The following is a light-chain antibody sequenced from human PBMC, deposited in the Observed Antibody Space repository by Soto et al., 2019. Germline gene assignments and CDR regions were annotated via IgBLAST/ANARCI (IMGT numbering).Light chain of an antibody. V-gene: IGKV1-6*01. CDR3: LQDYNFPWT. CDR1: QGIRND. CDR2: AAS. Sequence: AIPMTQSPSSLSASVGDRVTITCRASQGIRNDLGWYQQKPGKAPKVLIYAASSLQSGVPSRFSGSGSGTDFTLNISSLQPEDFATYYCLQDYNFPWTFGQGTKVEIK. J-gene: IGKJ1*01.